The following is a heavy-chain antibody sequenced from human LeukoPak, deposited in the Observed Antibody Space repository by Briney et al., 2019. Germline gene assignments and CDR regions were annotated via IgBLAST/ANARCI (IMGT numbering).Heavy chain of an antibody. J-gene: IGHJ4*02. V-gene: IGHV3-21*06. D-gene: IGHD3-22*01. CDR3: ARRGYHDSSGYDY. CDR1: GFTFDDYT. Sequence: PGGTLRLSCAASGFTFDDYTMHWVRQAPGKGLEWVSSISGRSADIYYADSVKGRFTISRDNAKNSVFLQMNNLRVEDTAIYYCARRGYHDSSGYDYWGQGTPVTVSS. CDR2: ISGRSADI.